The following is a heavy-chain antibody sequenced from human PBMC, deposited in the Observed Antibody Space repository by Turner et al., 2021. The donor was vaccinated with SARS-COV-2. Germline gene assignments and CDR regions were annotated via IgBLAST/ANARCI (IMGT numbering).Heavy chain of an antibody. D-gene: IGHD3-22*01. CDR1: GGTFSSYA. Sequence: QLQLVQSGAEVKKPGSSVKVSCKASGGTFSSYAISWVRQAPGQGLEWIGGIIPIFGTANYAQKFQGRVTITADESTSIAYMELSSLRSEYTAVYYCARARGLDYYDSSGQRFDPWGQGTLFTVSS. CDR3: ARARGLDYYDSSGQRFDP. V-gene: IGHV1-69*01. CDR2: IIPIFGTA. J-gene: IGHJ5*02.